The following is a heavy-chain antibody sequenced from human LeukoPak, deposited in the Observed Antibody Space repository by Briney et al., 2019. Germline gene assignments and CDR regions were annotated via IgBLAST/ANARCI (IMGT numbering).Heavy chain of an antibody. CDR2: IYYSGST. D-gene: IGHD2-15*01. V-gene: IGHV4-39*01. Sequence: SETLSLTCTVTGGSISSSSDYWGWIRQPPGKGLEWIGSIYYSGSTYYNPSLKSRVTISVDTSKNQFSLKLSSVTAADTAVYYCARPKGRGYCSGGSCYSGWFDPWGQGTLVTVSS. J-gene: IGHJ5*02. CDR3: ARPKGRGYCSGGSCYSGWFDP. CDR1: GGSISSSSDY.